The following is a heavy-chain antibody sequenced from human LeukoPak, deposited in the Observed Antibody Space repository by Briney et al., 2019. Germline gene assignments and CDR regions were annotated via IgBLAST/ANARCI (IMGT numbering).Heavy chain of an antibody. CDR2: TRQDGRDK. Sequence: GGSLRLSCAASGFTFTSYWMTWVRQAPGRGLEWVANTRQDGRDKYYVDSVKGRFSISRDNAKNSLSLQMNSLRAEDTAVYYCMSKGLGSDWGQGTLVTVSS. J-gene: IGHJ4*02. CDR3: MSKGLGSD. D-gene: IGHD3-10*01. V-gene: IGHV3-7*03. CDR1: GFTFTSYW.